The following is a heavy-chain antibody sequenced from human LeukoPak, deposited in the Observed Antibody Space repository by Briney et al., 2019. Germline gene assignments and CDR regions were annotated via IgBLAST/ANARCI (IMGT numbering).Heavy chain of an antibody. CDR1: GFTFSSYG. CDR3: ARDLGGVAVADHYFDY. J-gene: IGHJ4*02. Sequence: GGSLRLSCAASGFTFSSYGMHWVRQAPGKGLEWVAVIWYDGSNKYYADSVKGRFTISRDNSKNTLYLQMNSLRAEDTAVYYCARDLGGVAVADHYFDYWGQGTLVTVSS. CDR2: IWYDGSNK. D-gene: IGHD6-19*01. V-gene: IGHV3-33*01.